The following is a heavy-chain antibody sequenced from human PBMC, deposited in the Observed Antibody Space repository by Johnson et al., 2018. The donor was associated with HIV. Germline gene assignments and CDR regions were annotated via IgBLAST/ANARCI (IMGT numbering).Heavy chain of an antibody. J-gene: IGHJ3*02. CDR1: GFTFSSYD. CDR3: AREIIAAADDI. Sequence: QVQLVESGGGLVQPGGSLRLSCAASGFTFSSYDMHWVRQATGKGLEWVAVIWYDGSNRYYADSVKGRFTISRDNSRNTLYLQMNSLRVEDTAVYYCAREIIAAADDIWGQGTMVTVSS. CDR2: IWYDGSNR. D-gene: IGHD6-13*01. V-gene: IGHV3-33*08.